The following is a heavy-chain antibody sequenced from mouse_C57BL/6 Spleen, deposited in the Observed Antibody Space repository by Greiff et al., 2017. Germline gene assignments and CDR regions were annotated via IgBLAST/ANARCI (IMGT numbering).Heavy chain of an antibody. Sequence: QVQLQQPGAELVRPGTSVKLSCKASGYTFTSYWMHWVKQRPGQGLEWIGVIDPSDSYTNYNQKFKGKATLTVDTSSSTAYMQLSSLTSEDSAVYYCAISGYDFLYAMDYGGQGTAVTVSS. CDR3: AISGYDFLYAMDY. CDR1: GYTFTSYW. CDR2: IDPSDSYT. J-gene: IGHJ4*01. D-gene: IGHD2-4*01. V-gene: IGHV1-59*01.